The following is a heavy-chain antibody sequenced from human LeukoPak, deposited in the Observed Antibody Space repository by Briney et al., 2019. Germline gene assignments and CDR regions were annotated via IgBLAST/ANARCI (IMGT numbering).Heavy chain of an antibody. J-gene: IGHJ6*02. V-gene: IGHV3-21*01. CDR1: GFTFSSYS. Sequence: GGSLRLSCAASGFTFSSYSMNWVRQAPGKGLEWVSSISSSSSYIYYADSVKGRFTISRDNAKNSLYLQMNSLRAEDTAVYYCARDTITTYYDFWSGSDYYGMDVWGQETTVTVSS. D-gene: IGHD3-3*01. CDR2: ISSSSSYI. CDR3: ARDTITTYYDFWSGSDYYGMDV.